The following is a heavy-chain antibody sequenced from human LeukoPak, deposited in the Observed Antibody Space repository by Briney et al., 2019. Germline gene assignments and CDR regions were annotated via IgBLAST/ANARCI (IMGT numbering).Heavy chain of an antibody. CDR3: ARDRRLHNWFDP. Sequence: GGSLRLSCVVSGFTFSSYGMHWVRQAPGKGLEWVAVIWYDGSNKYYADSVKGRFTISRDNSKNTLYLQMNSLRAEDTAVYYCARDRRLHNWFDPWGQGTLVTVSS. J-gene: IGHJ5*02. CDR1: GFTFSSYG. V-gene: IGHV3-33*08. CDR2: IWYDGSNK.